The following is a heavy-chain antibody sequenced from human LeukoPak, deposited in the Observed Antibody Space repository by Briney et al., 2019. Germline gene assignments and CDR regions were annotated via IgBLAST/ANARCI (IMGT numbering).Heavy chain of an antibody. Sequence: SETLSLTCTVSGYSINSGCYWGWIRQPPGKGLEWIGNIYHSGSTYYNPSLKSRITISLDTSKNQFSLKLNSVTAADTAVYYRARDNSGYFAFDYWGQGTLVTVSS. D-gene: IGHD3-22*01. J-gene: IGHJ4*02. CDR1: GYSINSGCY. V-gene: IGHV4-38-2*02. CDR2: IYHSGST. CDR3: ARDNSGYFAFDY.